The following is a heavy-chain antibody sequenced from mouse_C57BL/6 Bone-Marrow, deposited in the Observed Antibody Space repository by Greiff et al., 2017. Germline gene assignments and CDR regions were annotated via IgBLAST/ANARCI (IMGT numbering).Heavy chain of an antibody. J-gene: IGHJ1*03. CDR2: SRNKANDYTT. CDR1: GFTFSDFY. D-gene: IGHD1-1*01. Sequence: EVMLVESGGGLVQSGRSLRLSCATSGFTFSDFYMEWVRQAPGKGLEWIAASRNKANDYTTEYSASVKGRFIVSRDTSQSILYLQMNALRAEDTAIYYCARGHYGSSYWYFDVWGTGTTVTVSS. CDR3: ARGHYGSSYWYFDV. V-gene: IGHV7-1*01.